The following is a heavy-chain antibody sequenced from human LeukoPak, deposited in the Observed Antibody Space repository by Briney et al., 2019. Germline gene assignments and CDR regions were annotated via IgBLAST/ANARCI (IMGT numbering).Heavy chain of an antibody. J-gene: IGHJ4*02. Sequence: SETLSLTCAVYGGSFSSYYWSWIRQPPGKGLEWIGEINHSGSTNYNPSLKSRVTISVDTSKNQFSLKLSSVTAADTAVYYCAREAGYSSSWYRRDYFDYWGQGTLVTVSS. V-gene: IGHV4-34*01. D-gene: IGHD6-13*01. CDR3: AREAGYSSSWYRRDYFDY. CDR2: INHSGST. CDR1: GGSFSSYY.